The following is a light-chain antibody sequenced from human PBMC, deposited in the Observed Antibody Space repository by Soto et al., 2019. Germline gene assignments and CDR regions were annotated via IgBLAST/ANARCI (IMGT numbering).Light chain of an antibody. CDR3: QQFNTYPALT. CDR1: QGISTY. Sequence: DVQLTQSPSFLSASVGDRVTITCRASQGISTYLAWYQQKPGKAPQLLIYAASTLQSGVPSRFSGSGSGIEVSLTINSLQHEDFATDYCQQFNTYPALTFGGGTKVEIK. J-gene: IGKJ4*01. V-gene: IGKV1-9*01. CDR2: AAS.